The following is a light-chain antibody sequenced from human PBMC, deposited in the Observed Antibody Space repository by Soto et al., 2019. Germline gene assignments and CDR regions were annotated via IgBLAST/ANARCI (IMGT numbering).Light chain of an antibody. CDR2: AAS. J-gene: IGKJ5*01. V-gene: IGKV1-9*01. Sequence: IPLTKSQSSLSASVGEQVTITCRASQVISTSLAWYQVKPGKAPKLLIYAASTLESGVPSRFSATVSGTEFSLTITSLQPEDFATYYCQQLFDSPITFGQGTLLEVK. CDR1: QVISTS. CDR3: QQLFDSPIT.